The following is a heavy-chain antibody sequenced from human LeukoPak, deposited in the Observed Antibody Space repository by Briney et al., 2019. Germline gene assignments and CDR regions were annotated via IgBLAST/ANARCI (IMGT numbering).Heavy chain of an antibody. Sequence: SQTLSLTCTVSGGSISSGGYYWSWIRQPPGKGLEWIGYIYHSGSTYYNPSLKSRVTISIDKSKNEFSLKLSSVTAADTAVYYCARASWGATAGTMRWYFDLWGRGTLVTVSS. D-gene: IGHD6-13*01. CDR2: IYHSGST. CDR1: GGSISSGGYY. J-gene: IGHJ2*01. V-gene: IGHV4-30-2*01. CDR3: ARASWGATAGTMRWYFDL.